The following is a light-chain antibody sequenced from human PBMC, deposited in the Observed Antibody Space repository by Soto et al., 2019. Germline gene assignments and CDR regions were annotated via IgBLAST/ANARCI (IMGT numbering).Light chain of an antibody. J-gene: IGLJ1*01. Sequence: QSARTQPASVSGSPGQSITISCTGTSSDVGAYDYVSWYQQHPDKAPKLMIYEVSHRPSGGSNRFYGSKSVNTATLTISGLQAEDEADYYCSSYPSSSTRVFGTGTKVTVL. V-gene: IGLV2-14*03. CDR1: SSDVGAYDY. CDR2: EVS. CDR3: SSYPSSSTRV.